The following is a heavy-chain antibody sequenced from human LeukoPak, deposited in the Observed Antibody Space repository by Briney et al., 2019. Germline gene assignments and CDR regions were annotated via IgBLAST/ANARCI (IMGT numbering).Heavy chain of an antibody. CDR3: ARYGILSSYPDY. CDR1: GHTFTGYY. J-gene: IGHJ4*02. V-gene: IGHV1-2*02. D-gene: IGHD3-9*01. CDR2: INPNSGGT. Sequence: ASVKVSCKASGHTFTGYYMHWVRQAPGQGLEWMGWINPNSGGTNYAQKLQGRVTMTADTSTSTAYMELRSLRSDDTAVYYCARYGILSSYPDYWGQGALVSVSS.